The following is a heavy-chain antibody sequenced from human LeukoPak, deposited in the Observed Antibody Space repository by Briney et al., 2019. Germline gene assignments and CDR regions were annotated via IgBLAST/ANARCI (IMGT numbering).Heavy chain of an antibody. Sequence: SETLSLTCTVSGGSISSYYWSWLRQPAGKGLEWVGGIYKNGSTNYNQSHKSRVTMSVDPSKNQFSLKLSSGTAADTAVYYCARDVKWELVRWFDPWGQGTLVTVSS. V-gene: IGHV4-4*07. J-gene: IGHJ5*02. CDR2: IYKNGST. CDR1: GGSISSYY. D-gene: IGHD1-26*01. CDR3: ARDVKWELVRWFDP.